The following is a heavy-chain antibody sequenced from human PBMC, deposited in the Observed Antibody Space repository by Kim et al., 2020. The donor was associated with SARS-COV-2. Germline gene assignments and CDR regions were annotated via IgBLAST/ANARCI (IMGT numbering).Heavy chain of an antibody. V-gene: IGHV1-24*01. D-gene: IGHD3-22*01. J-gene: IGHJ5*02. CDR3: ATVYSSGYYFRSWFDP. Sequence: KVQGRVTMTEDTSTDTAYMELSSLRSEDTAVYYCATVYSSGYYFRSWFDPWGQGTLVTVSS.